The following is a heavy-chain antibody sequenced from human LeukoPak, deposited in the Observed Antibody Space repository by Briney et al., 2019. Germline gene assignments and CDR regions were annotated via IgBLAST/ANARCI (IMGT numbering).Heavy chain of an antibody. CDR2: IYSGGST. CDR3: AREDSSGWYVFDY. D-gene: IGHD6-19*01. CDR1: GFTVSSYY. Sequence: PGGSLSLSCAVSGFTVSSYYMSWVRQAPGKGLEWVSVIYSGGSTHYADSVKGRFTISRHNSKNTLYLQMNSLSAEDTAVCYCAREDSSGWYVFDYWGQGTLVTVSS. V-gene: IGHV3-53*04. J-gene: IGHJ4*02.